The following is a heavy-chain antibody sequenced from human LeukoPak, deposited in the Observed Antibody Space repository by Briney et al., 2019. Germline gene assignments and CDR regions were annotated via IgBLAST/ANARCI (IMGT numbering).Heavy chain of an antibody. CDR3: ASRLTTVTTRPDDAFDI. CDR1: GFTFSHYY. Sequence: GGSLRLSCAASGFTFSHYYMSWVRQAPGKGLEWVANIKQEGSEQFYLDSVKGRFTISRDNAKNALYLQMNSLRAEDTAVYYCASRLTTVTTRPDDAFDIWGQGTMVTVSS. J-gene: IGHJ3*02. V-gene: IGHV3-7*01. D-gene: IGHD4-17*01. CDR2: IKQEGSEQ.